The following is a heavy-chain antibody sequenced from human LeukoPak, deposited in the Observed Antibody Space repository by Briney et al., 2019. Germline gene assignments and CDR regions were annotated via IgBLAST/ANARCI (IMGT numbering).Heavy chain of an antibody. CDR1: GFTSSSYS. V-gene: IGHV3-21*01. CDR3: VRDFHVRYYDTGAYSY. J-gene: IGHJ4*02. D-gene: IGHD3-22*01. Sequence: GGSLRLSCAASGFTSSSYSMNWVRQAPGKGLEWVSSISSSSSYIYYADSVKGRFTISRDNAKNSLYLQMNSLRAEDTAVYYCVRDFHVRYYDTGAYSYWGQGTLVTVSS. CDR2: ISSSSSYI.